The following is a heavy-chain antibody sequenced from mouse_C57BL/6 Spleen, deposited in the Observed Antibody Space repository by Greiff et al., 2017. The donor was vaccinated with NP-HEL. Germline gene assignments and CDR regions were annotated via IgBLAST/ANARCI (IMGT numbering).Heavy chain of an antibody. V-gene: IGHV1-80*01. CDR3: ARGRSTEFAY. CDR2: IYPGDGDT. Sequence: LQQSGASVKISCKASGYAFSSYWMNWVKQRPGKGLEWIGQIYPGDGDTNYNGKFKGKATLTADKSSSTAYMQLSSLTSEGSAVYFCARGRSTEFAYWGQGTLVTVSA. J-gene: IGHJ3*01. D-gene: IGHD1-1*01. CDR1: GYAFSSYW.